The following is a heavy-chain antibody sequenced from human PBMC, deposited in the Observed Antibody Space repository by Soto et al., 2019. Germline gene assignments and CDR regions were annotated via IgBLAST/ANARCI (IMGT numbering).Heavy chain of an antibody. D-gene: IGHD3-10*01. CDR1: EVNFVSHA. V-gene: IGHV3-23*01. CDR3: AKDRAYYGSGSYQRFDY. Sequence: SQRLPCAASEVNFVSHAGSCIRQTPGKGLEWVSAISGSGGSTYYADSVKGRFTISRDNSKNTLYLQMNSLRAEDTAVYYCAKDRAYYGSGSYQRFDYWGQGTLVIVSS. CDR2: ISGSGGST. J-gene: IGHJ4*02.